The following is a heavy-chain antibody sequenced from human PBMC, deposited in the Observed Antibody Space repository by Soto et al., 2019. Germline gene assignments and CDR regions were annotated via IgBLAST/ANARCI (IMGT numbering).Heavy chain of an antibody. CDR1: GFTFSSYA. D-gene: IGHD1-26*01. CDR3: AKVSLGATTITDFYYYGMDV. CDR2: ITGSGENT. V-gene: IGHV3-23*01. J-gene: IGHJ6*02. Sequence: PGGSLRLSCAASGFTFSSYAMSWVRQAPGKGLEWVSGITGSGENTYYADSVKGRFTISRDNSKNTLYVQLNSLRVEDTAIYYCAKVSLGATTITDFYYYGMDVWGQGTMVTVSS.